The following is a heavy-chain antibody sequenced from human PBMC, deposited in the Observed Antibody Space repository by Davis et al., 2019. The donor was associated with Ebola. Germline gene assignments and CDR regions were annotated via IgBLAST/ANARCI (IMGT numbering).Heavy chain of an antibody. J-gene: IGHJ4*02. V-gene: IGHV3-53*01. Sequence: GGSLRLSCAASGFTVSSNYMSWVRQAPGKGLEWVSVILSGDNTYYADSVEGRFTISRDNSKNTLYLQMNSLRAEDTAIYYCTRVGFSDYYFDNWGQGTLVTVSS. CDR1: GFTVSSNY. D-gene: IGHD2-15*01. CDR2: ILSGDNT. CDR3: TRVGFSDYYFDN.